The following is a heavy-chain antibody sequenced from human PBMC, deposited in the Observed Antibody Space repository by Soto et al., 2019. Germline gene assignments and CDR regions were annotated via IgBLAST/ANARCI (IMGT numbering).Heavy chain of an antibody. J-gene: IGHJ3*02. CDR2: MNPNSGNT. D-gene: IGHD3-22*01. Sequence: ASVKVSFKASGYTFTSYDINWVRQATGQGLEWMGWMNPNSGNTGYAQKFQGRVTMTRNTSISTAYMELSSLRSEDTAVYYCARGNSYYYDSSDAFDIWGQGTMVTVS. V-gene: IGHV1-8*01. CDR1: GYTFTSYD. CDR3: ARGNSYYYDSSDAFDI.